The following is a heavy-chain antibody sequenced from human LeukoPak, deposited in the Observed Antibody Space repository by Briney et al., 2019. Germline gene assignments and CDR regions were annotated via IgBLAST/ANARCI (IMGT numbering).Heavy chain of an antibody. J-gene: IGHJ5*02. D-gene: IGHD1-26*01. Sequence: GGSLRLSCAASGFTFSSYDMDWVRQAPGKGLEWVAVVSYDGSNKYYANSVKGRFTISRDNSKNTLYLQMNSLRVEDTAVYYCAGDRKSGNFLGEFDHWGQGTLVTVSS. CDR3: AGDRKSGNFLGEFDH. CDR1: GFTFSSYD. CDR2: VSYDGSNK. V-gene: IGHV3-30*03.